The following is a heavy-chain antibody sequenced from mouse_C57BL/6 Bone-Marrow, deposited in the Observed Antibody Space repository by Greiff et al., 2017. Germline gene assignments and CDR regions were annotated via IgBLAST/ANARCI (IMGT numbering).Heavy chain of an antibody. CDR2: IDPENGDT. CDR3: AVWLRREYYFGY. D-gene: IGHD2-2*01. J-gene: IGHJ2*01. CDR1: GFNIKDDY. Sequence: EVQLQQSGAELVRPGASVKLSCTASGFNIKDDYMHWVKQRPEQGLEWIGRIDPENGDTEYDSKFQGKATITADTSSNTAYLQLSSLTSEDTAVYCCAVWLRREYYFGYWGQGTTLTVSS. V-gene: IGHV14-4*01.